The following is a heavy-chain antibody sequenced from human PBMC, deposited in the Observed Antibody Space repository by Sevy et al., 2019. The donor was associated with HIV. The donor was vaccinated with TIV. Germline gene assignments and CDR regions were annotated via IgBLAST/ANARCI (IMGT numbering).Heavy chain of an antibody. V-gene: IGHV3-30-3*01. Sequence: GGSLRLSCAASGFTFSSYAMHWVRQAPGKGLEWVAVISYDGSNKYYADSVKGRFTISRDNSKNTLYLQMNSLRAEDTAGYYCARGNPRTRLHFYYYGMDVWGQGTTVTVSS. CDR1: GFTFSSYA. J-gene: IGHJ6*02. D-gene: IGHD3-3*02. CDR2: ISYDGSNK. CDR3: ARGNPRTRLHFYYYGMDV.